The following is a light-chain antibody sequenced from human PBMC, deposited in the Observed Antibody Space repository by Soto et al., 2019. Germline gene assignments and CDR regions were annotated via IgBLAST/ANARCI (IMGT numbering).Light chain of an antibody. CDR3: QQSYRTPLT. J-gene: IGKJ1*01. CDR2: AAS. CDR1: QSIGRY. Sequence: DIMLTQSPSSLSASVGDRVTITCRASQSIGRYLNWYQQRPGQAPKLLIYAASSLHSGVPSRFSGGGSGTDFTLTITSLQPEDFATYCCQQSYRTPLTFGQGTKVDVK. V-gene: IGKV1-39*01.